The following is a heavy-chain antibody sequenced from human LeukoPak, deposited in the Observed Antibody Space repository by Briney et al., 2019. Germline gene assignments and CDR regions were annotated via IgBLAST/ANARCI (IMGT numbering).Heavy chain of an antibody. CDR1: GGSISSYY. D-gene: IGHD2-2*01. Sequence: ETLSLTCTVSGGSISSYYWSWIRQPPGKGLEWMGIIYPGDSDTRYSPSFQGQVTISADKSISTAYLQWSSLKASDTAMYYCARRSLSSTSSFFDYWGQGTLVTVSS. V-gene: IGHV5-51*01. CDR3: ARRSLSSTSSFFDY. CDR2: IYPGDSDT. J-gene: IGHJ4*02.